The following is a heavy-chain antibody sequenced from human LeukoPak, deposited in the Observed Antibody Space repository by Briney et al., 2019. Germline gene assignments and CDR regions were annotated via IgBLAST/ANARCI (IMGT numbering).Heavy chain of an antibody. CDR3: ARDDWYY. Sequence: GGSLRLSCAASGFTVSSNFMSWVRQAPGKGLEWVSVIYNVGTTYYADSVKGRFTTSRDNSKNTVYLQMNYLRAEDTAVYYCARDDWYYWGQGTLVTVSS. CDR2: IYNVGTT. CDR1: GFTVSSNF. J-gene: IGHJ4*02. D-gene: IGHD2-21*01. V-gene: IGHV3-66*01.